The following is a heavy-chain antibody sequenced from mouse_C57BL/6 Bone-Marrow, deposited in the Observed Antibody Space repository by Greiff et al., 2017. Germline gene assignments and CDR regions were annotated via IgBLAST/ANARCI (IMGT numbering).Heavy chain of an antibody. J-gene: IGHJ2*01. Sequence: VQLQQSGAELVRPGASVKLSCTASGFNIKDDYMHWVKQRPEQGLEWIGWIDTENGDTEYASKFQGKATITADTSSNTAYLQLSSLTSEDTAVYYCTRWPGNDWGQGTTRTVSS. CDR1: GFNIKDDY. CDR2: IDTENGDT. CDR3: TRWPGND. V-gene: IGHV14-4*01. D-gene: IGHD1-1*02.